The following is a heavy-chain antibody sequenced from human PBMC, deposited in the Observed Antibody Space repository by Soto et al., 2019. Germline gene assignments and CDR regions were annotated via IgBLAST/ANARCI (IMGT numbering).Heavy chain of an antibody. J-gene: IGHJ5*02. V-gene: IGHV4-39*01. Sequence: SETLSLTCTVSGGSISSSGFSRGWVRQPPGKGLEWIGCAYYSGNTYYKPSLKSRVTISVDTSGNQFSLRLNSVTAADTAVYYCTKVSSGWFDPWGQGTLVTVSS. CDR2: AYYSGNT. D-gene: IGHD2-8*01. CDR1: GGSISSSGFS. CDR3: TKVSSGWFDP.